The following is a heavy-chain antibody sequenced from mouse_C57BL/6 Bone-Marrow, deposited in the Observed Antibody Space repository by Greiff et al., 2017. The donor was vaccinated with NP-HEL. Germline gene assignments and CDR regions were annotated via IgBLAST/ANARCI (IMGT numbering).Heavy chain of an antibody. V-gene: IGHV10-1*01. CDR3: VRHGYSNPFAY. Sequence: EVQLVESGGGLVQPKGSLKLSCAASGFSFNTYAMNWVRQAPGKGLEWVARIRSKSNNYATYYADSVNDRFTISRDDSERMLYLQMNNLKTEDTAIYNCVRHGYSNPFAYWGQGTLVTVSA. CDR1: GFSFNTYA. CDR2: IRSKSNNYAT. J-gene: IGHJ3*01. D-gene: IGHD2-5*01.